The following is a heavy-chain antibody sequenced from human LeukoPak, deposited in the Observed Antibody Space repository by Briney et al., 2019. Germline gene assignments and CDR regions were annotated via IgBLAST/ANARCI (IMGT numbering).Heavy chain of an antibody. D-gene: IGHD5-12*01. CDR1: GGSLSSYY. V-gene: IGHV4-59*01. Sequence: PSETLSLTCTVSGGSLSSYYWSWIRQPPGKGLVGIGYIYYSGSTNYNPSLKSRVTISVDTSKNQFSLKLSSVTAADTAVYYCARGGYSGYDSVYYMDVWGKGTTVTVSS. CDR3: ARGGYSGYDSVYYMDV. J-gene: IGHJ6*03. CDR2: IYYSGST.